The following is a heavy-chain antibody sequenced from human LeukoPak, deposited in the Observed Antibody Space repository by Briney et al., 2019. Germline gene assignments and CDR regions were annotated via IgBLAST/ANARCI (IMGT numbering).Heavy chain of an antibody. J-gene: IGHJ6*03. CDR3: ARGYIGRGTYDYYYMDV. CDR1: GGSTSRTYY. D-gene: IGHD3-16*01. Sequence: SETLSLTCTVSGGSTSRTYYWSWIRQPPGKGLEWIGYISYSGTTNYNPSLGSRVTISVDTSENQFSLKLISVTAADTAVYYCARGYIGRGTYDYYYMDVWGKGTTVTVSS. V-gene: IGHV4-59*01. CDR2: ISYSGTT.